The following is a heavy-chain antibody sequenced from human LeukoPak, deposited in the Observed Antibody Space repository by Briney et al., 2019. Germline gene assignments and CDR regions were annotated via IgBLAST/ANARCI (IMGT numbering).Heavy chain of an antibody. J-gene: IGHJ6*02. CDR3: ARDLDRRGSTYYDFWSGYRTNYYYYGMGV. CDR2: INTNTGNP. Sequence: ASVKVSCTASGYTFTSYAMNWVRQAPGQGLEWMGWINTNTGNPTYAQGFTGRFVFSLDTSVSTAYLQISSLKAEETAVYYCARDLDRRGSTYYDFWSGYRTNYYYYGMGVWGQGTTVTVSS. V-gene: IGHV7-4-1*02. CDR1: GYTFTSYA. D-gene: IGHD3-3*01.